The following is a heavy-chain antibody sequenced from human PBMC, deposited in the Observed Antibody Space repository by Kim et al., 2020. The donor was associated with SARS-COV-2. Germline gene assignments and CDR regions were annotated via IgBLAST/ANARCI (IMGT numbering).Heavy chain of an antibody. J-gene: IGHJ6*02. Sequence: YADSVKGRFTISRDNAKNSLYLQMNSLRAEDTAVYYWARDKYSSGCMDVWGQGTTVTVSS. D-gene: IGHD6-19*01. CDR3: ARDKYSSGCMDV. V-gene: IGHV3-21*01.